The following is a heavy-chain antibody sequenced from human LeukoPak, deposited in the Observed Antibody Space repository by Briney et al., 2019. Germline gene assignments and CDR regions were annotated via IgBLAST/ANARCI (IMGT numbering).Heavy chain of an antibody. CDR2: IYYSGST. J-gene: IGHJ3*02. Sequence: SDTLSLTCPVSAGSISSHYWSWIRQPPGKGLEWIGYIYYSGSTNYNPSLKSRVTISVDTSKNQFSLKLSSVTPADTAVYYCARVALRAHDAFDIWGQGTMVTVSS. V-gene: IGHV4-59*11. CDR1: AGSISSHY. D-gene: IGHD4-17*01. CDR3: ARVALRAHDAFDI.